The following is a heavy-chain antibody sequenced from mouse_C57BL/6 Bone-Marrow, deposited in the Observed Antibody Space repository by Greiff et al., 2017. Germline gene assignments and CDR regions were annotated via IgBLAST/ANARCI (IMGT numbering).Heavy chain of an antibody. CDR1: GYAFTNYL. CDR3: ARDDYPYFDY. CDR2: INPGSGGT. V-gene: IGHV1-54*01. J-gene: IGHJ2*01. Sequence: QVQLQQSGAELVRPGTSVKVSCKASGYAFTNYLIEWVKQRPGQGLEWIGVINPGSGGTNYNEKFKGKATLTADKSSSTAYMQLSSLTSEDSAVYFCARDDYPYFDYRGQGTTLTVSS. D-gene: IGHD2-4*01.